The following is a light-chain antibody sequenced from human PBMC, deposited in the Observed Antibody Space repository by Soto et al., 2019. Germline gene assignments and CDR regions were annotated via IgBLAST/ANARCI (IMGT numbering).Light chain of an antibody. CDR1: SSNIGNNY. CDR3: GTWDSSLSAGV. Sequence: QSVLTQPPSVSAAPGQKVTISCSGSSSNIGNNYVSWYQQFPGTAPKLLIYENNKRPSGIPDRFSGSKSGTLATLGITGLQTGDEADYYCGTWDSSLSAGVFGGGTKVTVL. J-gene: IGLJ2*01. CDR2: ENN. V-gene: IGLV1-51*02.